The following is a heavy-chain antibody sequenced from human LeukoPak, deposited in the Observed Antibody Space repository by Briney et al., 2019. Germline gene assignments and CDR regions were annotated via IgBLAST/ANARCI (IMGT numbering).Heavy chain of an antibody. CDR2: IYHSGST. CDR3: ARAESGYYYHDAFDI. CDR1: GGSISSSNW. Sequence: PSETLSLTCAVSGGSISSSNWWSWVRQPPGKGLEWIGEIYHSGSTNYNPSLKSRVTISVDKSKNQFSLKLSSVTAADTAVYYCARAESGYYYHDAFDIWGQGTMVTVSS. V-gene: IGHV4-4*02. D-gene: IGHD3-22*01. J-gene: IGHJ3*02.